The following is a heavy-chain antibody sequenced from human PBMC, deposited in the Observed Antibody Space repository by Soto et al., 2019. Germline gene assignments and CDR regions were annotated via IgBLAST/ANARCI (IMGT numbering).Heavy chain of an antibody. Sequence: SETLSLTCTVSGGSISSADYYWSWIRQPPGKGLEWIGYFHSSGATYKDPSLKSRVTISVDTSKSQISLKLDSVTAADTAVYYCASIWFGDFDYWGQGTLVTV. CDR3: ASIWFGDFDY. CDR2: FHSSGAT. D-gene: IGHD3-10*01. CDR1: GGSISSADYY. V-gene: IGHV4-30-4*01. J-gene: IGHJ4*02.